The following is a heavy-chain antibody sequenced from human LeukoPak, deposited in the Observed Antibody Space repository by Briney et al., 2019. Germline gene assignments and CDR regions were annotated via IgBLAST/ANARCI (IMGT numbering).Heavy chain of an antibody. D-gene: IGHD3-16*01. J-gene: IGHJ6*02. V-gene: IGHV3-7*02. CDR2: IKQDGSEK. CDR1: GSTFSNYW. CDR3: ARGGEYGVDV. Sequence: GGSLRLSCAASGSTFSNYWMIWVRQAPGKGLEWVGNIKQDGSEKRYADSVRGRFSISRDNAQTSLYLQMNSLRAEDTAVYYCARGGEYGVDVWGQGTTVTVSS.